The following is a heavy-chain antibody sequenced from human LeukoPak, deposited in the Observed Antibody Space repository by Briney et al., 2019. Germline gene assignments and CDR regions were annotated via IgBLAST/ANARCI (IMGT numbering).Heavy chain of an antibody. D-gene: IGHD1-7*01. Sequence: SQTLSLTCTVSGGSISSGSYYWSWIRQPAGKGLEWIGRIYTSGSTNYNPSLKSRVTISVDTSKNQFSLKLSPVTAADTAVYYCARANWNYWFDPWGQGTLVTVSS. CDR2: IYTSGST. V-gene: IGHV4-61*02. CDR3: ARANWNYWFDP. J-gene: IGHJ5*02. CDR1: GGSISSGSYY.